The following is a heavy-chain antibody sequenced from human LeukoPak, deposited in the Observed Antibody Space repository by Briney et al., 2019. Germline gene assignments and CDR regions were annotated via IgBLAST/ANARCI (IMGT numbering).Heavy chain of an antibody. J-gene: IGHJ3*02. D-gene: IGHD1-1*01. CDR1: GFTFSNYA. CDR3: ARFKVGTNTTQKNAFDI. Sequence: GGSLRLSCAASGFTFSNYAMHWVRQAPGKGLEWVAVISFDATKEYFGKSVKGRFTISRDNSKATLYLQMHRLRIEDTALYFCARFKVGTNTTQKNAFDIWGRGTEVAVSS. CDR2: ISFDATKE. V-gene: IGHV3-30*01.